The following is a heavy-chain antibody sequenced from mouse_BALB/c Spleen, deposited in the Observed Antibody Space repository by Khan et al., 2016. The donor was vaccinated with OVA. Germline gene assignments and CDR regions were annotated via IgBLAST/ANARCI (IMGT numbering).Heavy chain of an antibody. CDR2: IHSSGIT. V-gene: IGHV3-1*02. D-gene: IGHD1-1*01. Sequence: EVQLQESGPDLVKPSQSLSLTCTVTGSSITSAYSWHWVRQFPGNKLEWMGYIHSSGITNYNPSLKSRLSITRDTSKNQFFLQLNSVTTEDTATYYCARFDGSRACDYWGQGSTLTVSA. J-gene: IGHJ2*01. CDR1: GSSITSAYS. CDR3: ARFDGSRACDY.